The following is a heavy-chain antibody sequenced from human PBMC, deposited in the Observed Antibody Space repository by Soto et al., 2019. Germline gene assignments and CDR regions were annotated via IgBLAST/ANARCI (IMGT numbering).Heavy chain of an antibody. D-gene: IGHD2-2*01. Sequence: PSETLSLTCAVSGDSISSDNCWSWIRQPPGKGLEWIGYIYHSGSTYYNPSLKSRVTISVDRSKNQFSLKLSSVTAADTAVYYCARVPERWGQGTLVTVSS. CDR2: IYHSGST. V-gene: IGHV4-30-2*01. CDR1: GDSISSDNC. CDR3: ARVPER. J-gene: IGHJ4*02.